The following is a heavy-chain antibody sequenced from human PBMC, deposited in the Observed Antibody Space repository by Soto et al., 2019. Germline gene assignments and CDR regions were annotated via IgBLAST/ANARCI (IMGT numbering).Heavy chain of an antibody. CDR2: ISLYSDGT. D-gene: IGHD1-1*01. CDR1: GYTFSNYG. CDR3: ARVGTGAEAWFGP. Sequence: QVQLLQSGGEVKRHGASVKVSCRTSGYTFSNYGITWVRHSPGQPLEWLGWISLYSDGTNYAPKFQGRGARTTATSTTTASMELRSLRSCDTAADYCARVGTGAEAWFGPWGQGTLVTVSS. J-gene: IGHJ5*02. V-gene: IGHV1-18*01.